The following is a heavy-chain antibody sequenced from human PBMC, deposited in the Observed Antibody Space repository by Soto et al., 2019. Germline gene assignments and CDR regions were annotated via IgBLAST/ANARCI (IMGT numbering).Heavy chain of an antibody. J-gene: IGHJ6*02. CDR2: MSVRDGRI. D-gene: IGHD2-21*01. Sequence: ARSLTLSCAASGFTLRNYAMSWVRQTPRKGLEWVSSMSVRDGRIHYADSVRGPVTISRDPSKNPLNLQMNSLRAEDKAMYYCATDVSGGEDNNYGMDVWGQGTLVTVSS. V-gene: IGHV3-23*01. CDR1: GFTLRNYA. CDR3: ATDVSGGEDNNYGMDV.